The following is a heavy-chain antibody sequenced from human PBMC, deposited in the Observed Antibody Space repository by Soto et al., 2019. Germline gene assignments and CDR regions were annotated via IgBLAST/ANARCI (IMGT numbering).Heavy chain of an antibody. J-gene: IGHJ6*03. Sequence: SETLSLTCAVYGGSFSGYYWSWIRQPPGKGLEWIGEINHSGSTNYNPSLKSRVTISVDTSKDQFSLKLSSVTAADTAVYYCARGRRIRYDFWSGYYDPYYYYMDVWGKGTTVTVSS. CDR3: ARGRRIRYDFWSGYYDPYYYYMDV. CDR1: GGSFSGYY. D-gene: IGHD3-3*01. V-gene: IGHV4-34*01. CDR2: INHSGST.